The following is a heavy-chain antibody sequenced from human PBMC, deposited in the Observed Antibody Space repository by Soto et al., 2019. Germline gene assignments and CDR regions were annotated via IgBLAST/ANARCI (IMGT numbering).Heavy chain of an antibody. CDR3: ARENILTAATGKRDFDC. CDR2: IYSSGST. CDR1: GGTITNYY. D-gene: IGHD6-13*01. V-gene: IGHV4-4*07. J-gene: IGHJ4*02. Sequence: TLSLTCTLSGGTITNYYWSWIRQPAGKGLEWIGRIYSSGSTNYNPSLNSRVIMSVDTSQNQFSLNLSSVTAADTAEYYCARENILTAATGKRDFDCWGQGTLVTVSS.